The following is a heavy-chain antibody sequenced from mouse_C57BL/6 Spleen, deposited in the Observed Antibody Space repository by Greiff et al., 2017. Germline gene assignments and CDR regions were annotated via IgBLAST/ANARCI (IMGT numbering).Heavy chain of an antibody. V-gene: IGHV1-82*01. J-gene: IGHJ2*01. CDR2: IYPGDGDT. CDR1: GYAFSSSW. D-gene: IGHD1-1*01. CDR3: ARRGTDYYGSRFDY. Sequence: VQLQQSGPELVKPGASVKISCKASGYAFSSSWMNWVKQRPGKGLEWIGRIYPGDGDTNYNGKFKGKATLTADKSSSTAYMQLSSLTSEDSAVYFCARRGTDYYGSRFDYWGQGTTLTVSS.